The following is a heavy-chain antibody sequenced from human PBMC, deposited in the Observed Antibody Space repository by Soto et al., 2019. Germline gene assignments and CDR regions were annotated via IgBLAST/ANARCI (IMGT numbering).Heavy chain of an antibody. CDR1: GLTCSGSA. J-gene: IGHJ5*02. CDR2: IRSKSNNYAT. D-gene: IGHD3-22*01. V-gene: IGHV3-73*01. Sequence: PWWSLRLCCAASGLTCSGSAMHWFRQASGKGLEWVGRIRSKSNNYATAYAASVKGRFTISRDDSKDTAYLQMNSLKTEDTAVYYCTRDPRNYYDSIGSANWFDPWGQGTLVTVSS. CDR3: TRDPRNYYDSIGSANWFDP.